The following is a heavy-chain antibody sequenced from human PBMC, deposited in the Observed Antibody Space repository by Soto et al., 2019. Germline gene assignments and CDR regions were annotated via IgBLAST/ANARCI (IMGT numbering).Heavy chain of an antibody. CDR3: ARDVINMVRGVTSRWFDP. CDR1: GYTFTSYG. D-gene: IGHD3-10*01. J-gene: IGHJ5*02. V-gene: IGHV1-18*01. Sequence: ASVKVSCKASGYTFTSYGISWVRQAPGQGLEWMGWISAYNGNTNYAQKLQGRVTMTTDTSTSTAYMELRSLRSDDTAVYYCARDVINMVRGVTSRWFDPWGQGTLVTVSS. CDR2: ISAYNGNT.